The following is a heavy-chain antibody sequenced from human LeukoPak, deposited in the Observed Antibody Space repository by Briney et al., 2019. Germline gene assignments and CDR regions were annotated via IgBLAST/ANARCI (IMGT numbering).Heavy chain of an antibody. V-gene: IGHV1-18*01. Sequence: SVKVSFKASGYTFTSYGISWVRQAPGQGLEWMEWISAYNGNTNYAQKLQGRVTMTTDTSTSTAYMELRSLRSDDTAVYYCARGAAAGIPEDWFDPWGQGTLVTVSS. CDR3: ARGAAAGIPEDWFDP. J-gene: IGHJ5*02. D-gene: IGHD6-13*01. CDR1: GYTFTSYG. CDR2: ISAYNGNT.